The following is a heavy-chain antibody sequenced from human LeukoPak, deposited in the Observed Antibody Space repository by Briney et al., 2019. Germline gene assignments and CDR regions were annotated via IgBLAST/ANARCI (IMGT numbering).Heavy chain of an antibody. J-gene: IGHJ4*02. Sequence: PSETLSLTCTVSGGSIISSSYYWGWIRQPPGKGLEWIGNIYYSGSTYYNPSLKSRVTISVDTSKNQFSLKLSSVTAADTAVYYCARHVGDGWWYIDYWGQGTLVTVSS. CDR2: IYYSGST. CDR3: ARHVGDGWWYIDY. CDR1: GGSIISSSYY. V-gene: IGHV4-39*01. D-gene: IGHD6-19*01.